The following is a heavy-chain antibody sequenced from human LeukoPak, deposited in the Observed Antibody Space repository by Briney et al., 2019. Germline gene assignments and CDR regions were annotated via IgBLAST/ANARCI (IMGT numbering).Heavy chain of an antibody. D-gene: IGHD6-19*01. Sequence: GGSLRLSCAASGFTFSSYEMNWVRQAPGKGLEWVSYISSSSSYIYYTDSVKGRFTISRDNAKNSLYLQMNSLRAEDTAVYYCARERAGNFDYWGQGTLVTVSS. CDR3: ARERAGNFDY. V-gene: IGHV3-21*05. J-gene: IGHJ4*02. CDR2: ISSSSSYI. CDR1: GFTFSSYE.